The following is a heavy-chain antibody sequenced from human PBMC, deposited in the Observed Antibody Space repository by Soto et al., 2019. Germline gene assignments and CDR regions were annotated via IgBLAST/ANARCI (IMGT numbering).Heavy chain of an antibody. Sequence: GASVKVSCKASGYTFTSYGISWVRQAPGQGLEWMGWISAYNGNTNYAQKLQGRVTMTTDTSTSTAYMELRSLRSDDTAVYYCARAYIVVVPAMGHWFDPWGQGTLVTVSS. J-gene: IGHJ5*02. CDR3: ARAYIVVVPAMGHWFDP. CDR2: ISAYNGNT. D-gene: IGHD2-2*01. V-gene: IGHV1-18*01. CDR1: GYTFTSYG.